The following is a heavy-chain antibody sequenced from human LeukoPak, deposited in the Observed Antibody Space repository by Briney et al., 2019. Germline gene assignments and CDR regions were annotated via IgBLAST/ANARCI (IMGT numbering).Heavy chain of an antibody. CDR1: GFTFDDYA. CDR3: AKELSSYCGGDCYSSPGMDV. Sequence: GRSLRLSCAASGFTFDDYAMHWVRHAPGKGLEWVSGISWNSGSIGYADSVKGRFTISRDNAKNSLYLQMNSLRAEDTALYYCAKELSSYCGGDCYSSPGMDVWGQGTTVTVSS. J-gene: IGHJ6*02. D-gene: IGHD2-21*02. V-gene: IGHV3-9*01. CDR2: ISWNSGSI.